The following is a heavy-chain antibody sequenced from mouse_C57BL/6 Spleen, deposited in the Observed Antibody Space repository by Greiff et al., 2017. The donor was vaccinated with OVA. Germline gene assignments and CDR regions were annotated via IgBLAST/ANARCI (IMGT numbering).Heavy chain of an antibody. CDR1: GFSFNTYA. J-gene: IGHJ4*01. CDR3: VRQYYGSSPSYAMDY. V-gene: IGHV10-1*01. D-gene: IGHD1-1*01. Sequence: DVKLVESGGGLVQPKGSLKLSCAASGFSFNTYAMNWVRQAPGKGLEWVARIRSKSNNYATYYADSVKDRFTISRDDSESMLYLQMNNLKTEDTAMYYCVRQYYGSSPSYAMDYWGQGTSVTVSS. CDR2: IRSKSNNYAT.